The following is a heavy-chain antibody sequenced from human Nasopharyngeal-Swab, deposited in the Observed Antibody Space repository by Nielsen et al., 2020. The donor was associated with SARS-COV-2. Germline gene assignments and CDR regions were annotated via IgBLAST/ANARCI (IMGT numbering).Heavy chain of an antibody. J-gene: IGHJ6*02. D-gene: IGHD2-15*01. Sequence: GALKISCAASGFTFSSYSMNWVRQAPGKGLEWVSYISSSSSTIYYADSVKGRFTISRDNAKNSLYLQMNSLRAEDTAVYYCAGGYCSGGSCYPTPPYYYYGMDVWGQGTTVTVSS. CDR3: AGGYCSGGSCYPTPPYYYYGMDV. CDR1: GFTFSSYS. V-gene: IGHV3-48*04. CDR2: ISSSSSTI.